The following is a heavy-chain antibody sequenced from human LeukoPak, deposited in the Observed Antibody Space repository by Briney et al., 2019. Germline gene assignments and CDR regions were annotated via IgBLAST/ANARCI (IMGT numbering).Heavy chain of an antibody. CDR2: MNPNSGNT. CDR1: GYTFTSYD. V-gene: IGHV1-8*03. Sequence: ASVKVSCKASGYTFTSYDINWVRQATGQGLEWMGWMNPNSGNTGYAQKFQGRVTITRNTSISTAYMELSSLRSEDTAVYYCARGWGSSWPFDYWGQGTLVTVSS. CDR3: ARGWGSSWPFDY. D-gene: IGHD6-13*01. J-gene: IGHJ4*02.